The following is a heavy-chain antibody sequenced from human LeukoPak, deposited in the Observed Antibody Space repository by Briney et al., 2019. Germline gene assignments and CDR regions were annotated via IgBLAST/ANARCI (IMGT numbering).Heavy chain of an antibody. D-gene: IGHD1-20*01. Sequence: GGSLRLSCAASGFTLSSYAMSWVRQAPGKGLEWVSAISGSGGSTYYADSVKGRFTISRDNSKNTLYLQMNSLRAEDTAVYYCAKASTTSITGTTLYAFDIWGQGTMVTVSS. J-gene: IGHJ3*02. CDR2: ISGSGGST. CDR3: AKASTTSITGTTLYAFDI. CDR1: GFTLSSYA. V-gene: IGHV3-23*01.